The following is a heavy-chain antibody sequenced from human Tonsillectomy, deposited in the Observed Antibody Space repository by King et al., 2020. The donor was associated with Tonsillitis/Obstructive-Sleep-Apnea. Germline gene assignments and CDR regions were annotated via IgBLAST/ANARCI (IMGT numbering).Heavy chain of an antibody. CDR1: GFTFSSYA. Sequence: VQLVESGGGVVQPGRSLRLSCAASGFTFSSYAMHWVRQAPGKGLEWVAVISYDGSNKYYADSVKGRFTISRDNSKNTLYLQMNSLRAEDTAVYYCARALGRSSGGQFDYWGQGTLVTVSS. D-gene: IGHD3-22*01. V-gene: IGHV3-30*04. CDR2: ISYDGSNK. J-gene: IGHJ4*02. CDR3: ARALGRSSGGQFDY.